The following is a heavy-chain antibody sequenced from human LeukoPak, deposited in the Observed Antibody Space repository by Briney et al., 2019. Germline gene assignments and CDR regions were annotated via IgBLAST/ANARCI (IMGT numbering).Heavy chain of an antibody. CDR3: ARHPTIHSTPPMAVAGNWFDP. Sequence: GESLKISCKGSGYSFTSYWIGWVRQMPGKGLEWMGIIYPGDSDTRYSPSFQGQVTISADKSISTAYLQWSSLKASDTAMYYCARHPTIHSTPPMAVAGNWFDPWGQGTLVTVSS. CDR2: IYPGDSDT. J-gene: IGHJ5*02. V-gene: IGHV5-51*01. CDR1: GYSFTSYW. D-gene: IGHD6-19*01.